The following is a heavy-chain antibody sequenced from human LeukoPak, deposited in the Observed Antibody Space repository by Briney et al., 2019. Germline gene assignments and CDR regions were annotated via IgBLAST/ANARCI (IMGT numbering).Heavy chain of an antibody. CDR2: IYPGDSDT. Sequence: GESLKISCKGSGYSFTSYWIGWVRQMPGRGLEWMGVIYPGDSDTIYSPSFQGQVTISADKPISTAYLQWSSLKASDTAMYYCARRRDPGAFDIWGQGTMVTVSS. D-gene: IGHD5-24*01. CDR3: ARRRDPGAFDI. J-gene: IGHJ3*02. V-gene: IGHV5-51*01. CDR1: GYSFTSYW.